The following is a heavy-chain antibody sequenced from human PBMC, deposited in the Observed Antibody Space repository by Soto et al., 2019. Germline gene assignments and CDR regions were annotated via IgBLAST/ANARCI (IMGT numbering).Heavy chain of an antibody. D-gene: IGHD6-13*01. CDR3: ARATAAAGTYRGFANDY. Sequence: EVQLVESGGGLVKPGGSLRLSCAASGFTFSSYSMNWVRQAPGKGLEWVSSISSSSSYIYYADSVKGRFTISRDNAKNSLYLQMNSRRAEDTAVYYCARATAAAGTYRGFANDYWGQGTLVTVSS. J-gene: IGHJ4*02. V-gene: IGHV3-21*01. CDR1: GFTFSSYS. CDR2: ISSSSSYI.